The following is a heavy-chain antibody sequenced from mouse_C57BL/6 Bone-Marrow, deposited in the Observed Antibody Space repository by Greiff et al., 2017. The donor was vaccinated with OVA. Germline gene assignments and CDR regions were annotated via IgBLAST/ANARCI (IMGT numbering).Heavy chain of an antibody. Sequence: QVQLKESGPELVKPGASVKISCKASGFAFSSSWMNWVKQRPGKGLEWIGRIYPGDGDTNYNGKFKGKATLTANTSSSSDYMQLRSLTSEDSAVDVGARSVTGTVYAMDYWGQGTSVTVSS. CDR2: IYPGDGDT. D-gene: IGHD4-1*01. V-gene: IGHV1-82*01. J-gene: IGHJ4*01. CDR1: GFAFSSSW. CDR3: ARSVTGTVYAMDY.